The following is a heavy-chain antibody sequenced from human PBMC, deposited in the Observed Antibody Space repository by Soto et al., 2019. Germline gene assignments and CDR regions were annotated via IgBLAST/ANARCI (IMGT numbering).Heavy chain of an antibody. J-gene: IGHJ4*02. CDR2: IYYSGST. V-gene: IGHV4-31*03. Sequence: TSETLSLTCTVSGASMSSGGYYWTWIRQSPGKGLEWIGYIYYSGSTYYNPSLESRVAISLDTSRSQFSLTLHSVTAADTAIYYCARDRHNNFFDYWGQGTLVTVSS. CDR3: ARDRHNNFFDY. CDR1: GASMSSGGYY. D-gene: IGHD1-1*01.